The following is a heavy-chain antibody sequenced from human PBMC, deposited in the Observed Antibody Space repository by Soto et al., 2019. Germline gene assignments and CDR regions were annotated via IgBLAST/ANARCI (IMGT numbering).Heavy chain of an antibody. V-gene: IGHV3-30-3*01. CDR3: ARDPCGDFFDWYFDH. D-gene: IGHD4-17*01. Sequence: QVQLVESGGGVVQPGRSLTLSCAASGITFSSFAVHWVRQAPGKGLDWAAGISYDGNTKFYADSVKGRFTITRDHSRSTRYLQMNSLTGEDTSMYYCARDPCGDFFDWYFDHWGHGTLVTVSS. J-gene: IGHJ2*01. CDR2: ISYDGNTK. CDR1: GITFSSFA.